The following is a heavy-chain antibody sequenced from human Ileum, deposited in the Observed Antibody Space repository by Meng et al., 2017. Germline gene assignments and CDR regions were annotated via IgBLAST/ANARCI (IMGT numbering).Heavy chain of an antibody. CDR3: ARKLTCGFNCWSFFHV. Sequence: SGPMLVTPTHTLTPACTISVFSLSSTGEGVRWIRQPPGKALEWLALIYWNGDKRYRQSLQDRLTITKDTSKDKVVLTLANVEPMDTATYFCARKLTCGFNCWSFFHVWGQGTLVTVSS. V-gene: IGHV2-5*01. D-gene: IGHD2-21*02. J-gene: IGHJ4*03. CDR1: VFSLSSTGEG. CDR2: IYWNGDK.